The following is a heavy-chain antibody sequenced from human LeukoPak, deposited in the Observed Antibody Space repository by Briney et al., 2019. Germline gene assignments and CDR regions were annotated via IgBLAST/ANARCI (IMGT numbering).Heavy chain of an antibody. Sequence: GGSLRLSCAVSGLTFSRYAINWVRQAPCKGLEWVAVISYDGINKYYADSVKGRFTISRDNSKNTLYLQMNSLRTEDTAVYYCARDPLDSSGLMNWFDPWGQGTLVTVSS. D-gene: IGHD3-22*01. CDR2: ISYDGINK. CDR1: GLTFSRYA. V-gene: IGHV3-30-3*01. J-gene: IGHJ5*02. CDR3: ARDPLDSSGLMNWFDP.